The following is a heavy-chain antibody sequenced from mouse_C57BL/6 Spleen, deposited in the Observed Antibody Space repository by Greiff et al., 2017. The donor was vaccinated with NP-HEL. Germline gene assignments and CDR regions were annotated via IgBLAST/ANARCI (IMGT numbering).Heavy chain of an antibody. CDR2: IDPETGGT. J-gene: IGHJ2*01. D-gene: IGHD4-1*01. Sequence: QVQLKQSGAELVRPGASVTLSCKASGYTFTDYEMHWVKHTPVHGLEWIGAIDPETGGTAYNQKFKGKAILTADKSSSTAYMELRSLTSEDSAVYYCTNWGRDYWGQGTTLTVSS. CDR3: TNWGRDY. CDR1: GYTFTDYE. V-gene: IGHV1-15*01.